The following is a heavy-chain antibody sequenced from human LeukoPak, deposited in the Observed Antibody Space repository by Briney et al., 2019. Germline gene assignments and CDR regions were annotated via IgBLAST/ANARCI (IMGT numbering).Heavy chain of an antibody. Sequence: ASVKVSCKTSGYTFTGYYMHWVRQAPGRGLEWMGWINPNTGGTNYAQKFQGRVTMTRDTSVSTAYMELSRLRSDDTAVYYCAKIGGWAAGGNFWGQGTLVTVSS. CDR3: AKIGGWAAGGNF. J-gene: IGHJ4*02. CDR1: GYTFTGYY. V-gene: IGHV1-2*02. CDR2: INPNTGGT. D-gene: IGHD6-13*01.